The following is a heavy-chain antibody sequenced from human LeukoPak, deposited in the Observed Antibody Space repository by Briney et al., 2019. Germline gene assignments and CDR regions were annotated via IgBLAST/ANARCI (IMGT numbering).Heavy chain of an antibody. J-gene: IGHJ4*02. D-gene: IGHD3-10*01. V-gene: IGHV4-31*03. CDR3: ARGFGGSGSYFDY. CDR1: GGSISSGGYY. CDR2: IYYSGST. Sequence: PSETLSLTCTVSGGSISSGGYYWSWIRQHPGKGLEWIGYIYYSGSTYYNPSLKSRITISVDTSKNFSLKLSFVTAADTAIYYCARGFGGSGSYFDYWGQGTLVTVSS.